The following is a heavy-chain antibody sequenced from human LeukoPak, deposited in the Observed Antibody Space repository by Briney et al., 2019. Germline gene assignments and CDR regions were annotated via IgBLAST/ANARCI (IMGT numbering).Heavy chain of an antibody. CDR2: IYSTGST. J-gene: IGHJ4*02. CDR3: ARQIASAGTAGFDF. CDR1: GGSISSYY. V-gene: IGHV4-4*07. D-gene: IGHD6-13*01. Sequence: SETLSLTCTVSGGSISSYYWSWIRQPAGKGLEWIGRIYSTGSTNYNPSLKSRVTMSVDTSKNQFSLRLRSVTAADAAVYYCARQIASAGTAGFDFWGQGTLVTVSS.